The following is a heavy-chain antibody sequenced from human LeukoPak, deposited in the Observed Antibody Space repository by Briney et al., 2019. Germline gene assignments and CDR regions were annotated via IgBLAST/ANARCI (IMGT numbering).Heavy chain of an antibody. CDR1: GLTFSAFG. Sequence: GGSLRLSCAASGLTFSAFGMHWVRQAPGKGLEWLSIIYFDGSSKYYADSVKGRFTIPRDNSKNTLYLQMHSLRAEDTAVYYCARGSESYFQPHFDYWGQGTLVTVSS. J-gene: IGHJ4*02. D-gene: IGHD1-26*01. CDR3: ARGSESYFQPHFDY. CDR2: IYFDGSSK. V-gene: IGHV3-33*01.